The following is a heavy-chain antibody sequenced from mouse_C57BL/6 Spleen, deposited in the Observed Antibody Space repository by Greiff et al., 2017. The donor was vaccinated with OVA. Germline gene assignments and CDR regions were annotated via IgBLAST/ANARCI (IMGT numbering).Heavy chain of an antibody. D-gene: IGHD4-1*01. CDR1: GYTFTDYE. Sequence: VQLQESGAELVRPGASVTLSCKASGYTFTDYEMHWVKQTPVHGLEWIGAIDPETGGTAYNQKFKGKAILTADKSSSTAYMELRSLTSEDSAVYYCTLTGNYFDYWGQGTTLTVSS. V-gene: IGHV1-15*01. CDR3: TLTGNYFDY. CDR2: IDPETGGT. J-gene: IGHJ2*01.